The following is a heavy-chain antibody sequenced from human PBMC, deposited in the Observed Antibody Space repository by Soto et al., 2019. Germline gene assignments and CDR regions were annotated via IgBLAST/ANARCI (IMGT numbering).Heavy chain of an antibody. CDR3: AGHGFVAAAHLWGYYYAMDV. V-gene: IGHV5-51*01. CDR1: WCDFNTFW. D-gene: IGHD2-15*01. J-gene: IGHJ6*02. CDR2: VYPGDSET. Sequence: GGYLKIHCQGVWCDFNTFWIAWVRQMPGKGLACMGIVYPGDSETRYSPAFQGQVTISADKSPNTAYLQCASLKASDTAMYYCAGHGFVAAAHLWGYYYAMDVWGQGTTVTVSS.